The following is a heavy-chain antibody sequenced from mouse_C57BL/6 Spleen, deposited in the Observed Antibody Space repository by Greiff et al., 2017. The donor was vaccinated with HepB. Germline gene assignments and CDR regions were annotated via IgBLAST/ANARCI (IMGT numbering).Heavy chain of an antibody. J-gene: IGHJ3*01. D-gene: IGHD1-1*01. Sequence: VQLQQSGAELVKPGASVKLSCKASGYTFTSYWMQWVKQRPGQGLEWIGEIDPSDSYTNYNQKFKGKATLTVDTSSSTAYMQLSSLTSEDSAVYYCASPLYGSSSAWFAYWGQGTLVTVSA. CDR3: ASPLYGSSSAWFAY. V-gene: IGHV1-50*01. CDR2: IDPSDSYT. CDR1: GYTFTSYW.